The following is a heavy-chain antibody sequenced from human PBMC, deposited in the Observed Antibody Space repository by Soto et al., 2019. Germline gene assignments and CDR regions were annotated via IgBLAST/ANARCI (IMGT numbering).Heavy chain of an antibody. V-gene: IGHV3-74*01. J-gene: IGHJ4*02. D-gene: IGHD2-15*01. CDR3: ARSRYCSGGSCYFGIVY. CDR1: GFTFSSYW. Sequence: GGSLRLSCAASGFTFSSYWMHWVRQAPGKGLVWVSRINSDGSSTSYADSVKGRFTISRDNAKNTLYPQMNSLRAEDTAVYYCARSRYCSGGSCYFGIVYWGQGTLVTVSS. CDR2: INSDGSST.